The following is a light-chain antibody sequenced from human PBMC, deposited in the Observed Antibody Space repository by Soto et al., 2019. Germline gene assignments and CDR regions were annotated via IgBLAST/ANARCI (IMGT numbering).Light chain of an antibody. CDR3: QQYGSSPPYT. Sequence: EIVLTQSPGTLSLSPGERATLSCRASQSVSSNFLAWYQQKPGQAPRLLIYGASRRATDIPNRFSGSGSGTDFTLTISSLEPEDFAVYYCQQYGSSPPYTFGQGTKLEIK. J-gene: IGKJ2*01. CDR1: QSVSSNF. V-gene: IGKV3-20*01. CDR2: GAS.